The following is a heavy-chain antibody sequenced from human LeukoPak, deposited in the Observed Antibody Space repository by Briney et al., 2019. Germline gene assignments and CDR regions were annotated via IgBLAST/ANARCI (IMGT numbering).Heavy chain of an antibody. D-gene: IGHD1-14*01. V-gene: IGHV3-15*01. J-gene: IGHJ4*02. CDR1: GFTFSKAW. CDR3: STVYL. CDR2: VKSKSDGGTV. Sequence: GGSLRLSCVGTGFTFSKAWMSWARQAPGKGLEWVGRVKSKSDGGTVDYAAPGGGRFTISRDDTKNTVYLQMNSLRIEDTGFYYCSTVYLWGQGALVTVAS.